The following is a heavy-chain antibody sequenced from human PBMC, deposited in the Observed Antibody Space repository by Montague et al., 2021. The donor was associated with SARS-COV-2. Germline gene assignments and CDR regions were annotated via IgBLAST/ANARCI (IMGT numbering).Heavy chain of an antibody. CDR2: IKPDGSDK. CDR3: ARDPNWGAH. D-gene: IGHD7-27*01. V-gene: IGHV3-7*05. Sequence: SLSLSLAASGFSFSTFWMTWVRQAPGKGLEWVASIKPDGSDKYYVESVKGRFTISRDNARNSLYLQLNNLRAEDTAVYYCARDPNWGAHWGQGNLVTVSS. J-gene: IGHJ4*02. CDR1: GFSFSTFW.